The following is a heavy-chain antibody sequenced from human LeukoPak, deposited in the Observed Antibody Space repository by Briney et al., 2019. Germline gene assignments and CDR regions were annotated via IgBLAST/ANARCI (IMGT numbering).Heavy chain of an antibody. CDR2: IYYSGST. J-gene: IGHJ4*02. D-gene: IGHD1/OR15-1a*01. V-gene: IGHV4-39*01. Sequence: SETLSLTCTVSGGSISSSSYYWGWIRQPPGKGLEWIGSIYYSGSTYYNPSLKSRVTISVDTSKNQFSLKLSSVTAADTAVYYCARLPNWNKYYFAYWGQGTLVTVSS. CDR3: ARLPNWNKYYFAY. CDR1: GGSISSSSYY.